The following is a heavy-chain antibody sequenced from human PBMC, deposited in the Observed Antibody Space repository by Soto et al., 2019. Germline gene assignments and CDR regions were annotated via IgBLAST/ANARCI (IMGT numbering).Heavy chain of an antibody. J-gene: IGHJ5*02. CDR3: AKDFGDPDYDFWSGLLSPHNWFDP. CDR2: ISGSGGST. D-gene: IGHD3-3*01. CDR1: GFTFSSYA. Sequence: PGGSLRLSCAASGFTFSSYAMSWVRQAPGKGLEWVSAISGSGGSTYYADSVKGRFTISRDNSKNTLYLQMNSLRAEDTAVYYCAKDFGDPDYDFWSGLLSPHNWFDPWGQGTLVTVSS. V-gene: IGHV3-23*01.